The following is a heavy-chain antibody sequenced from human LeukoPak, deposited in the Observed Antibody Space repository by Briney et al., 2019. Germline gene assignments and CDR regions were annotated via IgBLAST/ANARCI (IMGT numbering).Heavy chain of an antibody. D-gene: IGHD2-2*01. CDR3: AQGTSWINPYFYMDV. V-gene: IGHV3-23*01. Sequence: GGSLRLSCAASGFTFSSYAMSWVRQTPGKGLEWVSAISGSGGSTYYADSVKGRFTISRDNSKTTLYLQMSSLRAADTAVYYCAQGTSWINPYFYMDVWGKGTSVTVSS. CDR2: ISGSGGST. J-gene: IGHJ6*03. CDR1: GFTFSSYA.